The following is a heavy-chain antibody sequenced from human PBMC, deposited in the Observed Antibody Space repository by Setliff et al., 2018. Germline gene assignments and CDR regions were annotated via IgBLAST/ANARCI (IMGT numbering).Heavy chain of an antibody. V-gene: IGHV4-34*12. CDR2: IMPGRDT. CDR1: GDSLSGYY. J-gene: IGHJ4*02. Sequence: SETLSLTCAVYGDSLSGYYWSWIRQSPKKGLEWIGEIMPGRDTLYSPSLKSRVTISVDRSNNQFSLKLNSVTAADTALYYCAIGGGYCDFFDCFPFDNWGQGFLVTVSS. D-gene: IGHD3-16*01. CDR3: AIGGGYCDFFDCFPFDN.